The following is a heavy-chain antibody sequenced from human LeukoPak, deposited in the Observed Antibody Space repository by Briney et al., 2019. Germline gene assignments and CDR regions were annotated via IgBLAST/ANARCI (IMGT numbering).Heavy chain of an antibody. CDR3: AANTYYDSSGYYYGDY. V-gene: IGHV4-59*01. Sequence: SETLSLTCAVYGGSFSGYYWSWIRQPPGKGLEWIGYIYYSGSTNYNPSLKSRVTISVDTSKNQFSLKLSSVTAADTAVYYCAANTYYDSSGYYYGDYWGQGTLVTVSS. D-gene: IGHD3-22*01. CDR1: GGSFSGYY. J-gene: IGHJ4*02. CDR2: IYYSGST.